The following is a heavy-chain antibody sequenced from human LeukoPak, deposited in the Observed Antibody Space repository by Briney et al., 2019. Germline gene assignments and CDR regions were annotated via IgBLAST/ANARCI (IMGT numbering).Heavy chain of an antibody. J-gene: IGHJ4*02. D-gene: IGHD3-22*01. CDR1: GFTVSSNY. CDR3: AREGNYYDSSGYYFDY. Sequence: PGGSLRLSCAASGFTVSSNYTSWVRQAPGKGLEWVSVIYSGGSTYYADSVKGRFTISRDNSKNTLYLQMNSLRAEDTAVYYCAREGNYYDSSGYYFDYWGQGTLVTVSS. V-gene: IGHV3-66*01. CDR2: IYSGGST.